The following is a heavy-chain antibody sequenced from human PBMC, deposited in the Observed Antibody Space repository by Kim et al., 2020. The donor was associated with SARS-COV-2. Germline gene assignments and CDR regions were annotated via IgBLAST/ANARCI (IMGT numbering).Heavy chain of an antibody. CDR3: ARRDSGYEDRYYYYGMDV. D-gene: IGHD5-12*01. Sequence: GESLKISCKGSGYSFTSYWISWVRQMPGKGLEWMGRIDPSDSYTNYSPSFQGHVTISADKSISTAYLQWSSLKASDTAMYYCARRDSGYEDRYYYYGMDVWGQGTTVTVSS. CDR1: GYSFTSYW. J-gene: IGHJ6*02. V-gene: IGHV5-10-1*01. CDR2: IDPSDSYT.